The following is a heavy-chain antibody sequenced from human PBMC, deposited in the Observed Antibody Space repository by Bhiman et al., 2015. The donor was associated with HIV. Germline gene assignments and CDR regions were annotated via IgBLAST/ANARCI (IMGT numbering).Heavy chain of an antibody. CDR1: GFTFDDYA. CDR2: ISWNSGSI. CDR3: AKEGDYYDSSGYYWGAFDI. J-gene: IGHJ3*02. Sequence: EVQLIESGGDLVQPGRSLRLSCAASGFTFDDYAMHWVRQAPGKGLEWVSGISWNSGSIGYADSVKGRFTISRDNAKNSLYLQMNSLRAEDTALYYCAKEGDYYDSSGYYWGAFDIWGQGTMVTVSS. D-gene: IGHD3-22*01. V-gene: IGHV3-9*01.